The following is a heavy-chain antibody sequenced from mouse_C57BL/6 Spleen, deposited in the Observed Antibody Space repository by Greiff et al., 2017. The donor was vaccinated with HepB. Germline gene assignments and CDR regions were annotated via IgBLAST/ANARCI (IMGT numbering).Heavy chain of an antibody. CDR1: GYTFTDYE. V-gene: IGHV1-15*01. CDR2: IDPETGGT. CDR3: TTGGYYGYDAWFAY. Sequence: QVHVKQSGAELVRPGASVTLSCKASGYTFTDYEMHWVKQTPVHGLEWIGAIDPETGGTAYNQKFKGKAILTADKSSSTAYMELRSLTSEDSAVYYCTTGGYYGYDAWFAYWGQGTLVTVSA. D-gene: IGHD2-2*01. J-gene: IGHJ3*01.